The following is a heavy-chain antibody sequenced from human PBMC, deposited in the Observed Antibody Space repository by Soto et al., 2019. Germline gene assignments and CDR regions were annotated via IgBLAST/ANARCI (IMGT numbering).Heavy chain of an antibody. CDR1: GYTFTSYA. J-gene: IGHJ5*02. V-gene: IGHV1-3*01. Sequence: QVQLVQSGAEVKKPGASVKVSCKASGYTFTSYAMHWVRQAPGQRLEWMGWINAGNGNTKYSQKFQGRVTITRDTSASTAYMELSSLRSEDTAVYYCSRGVAGPLHWFDPWGQGTLVTVSS. CDR3: SRGVAGPLHWFDP. CDR2: INAGNGNT. D-gene: IGHD6-19*01.